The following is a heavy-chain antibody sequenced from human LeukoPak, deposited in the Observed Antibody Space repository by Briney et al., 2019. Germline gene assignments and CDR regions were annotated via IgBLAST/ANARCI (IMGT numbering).Heavy chain of an antibody. V-gene: IGHV3-30*03. CDR2: ISYDGSNK. D-gene: IGHD5-18*01. CDR3: ARDLGGYSYGSHFDY. Sequence: GGSLRLSCAASGFTFSSYSMNWVRQAPGKGLEWVAVISYDGSNKYYADSVKGRFTISRDNSKNTLYLQVNSLRAEDTAVYYCARDLGGYSYGSHFDYWGQGTLVTVSS. J-gene: IGHJ4*02. CDR1: GFTFSSYS.